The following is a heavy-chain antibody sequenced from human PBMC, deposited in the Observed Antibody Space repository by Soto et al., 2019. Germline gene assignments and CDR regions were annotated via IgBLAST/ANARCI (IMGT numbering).Heavy chain of an antibody. D-gene: IGHD3-22*01. J-gene: IGHJ6*02. Sequence: EVQLLESGGGLVQPGGSPRLSCAAPGFPFSTYAMTWVRQAPGKGLEGASALSGSGVSTYYADSVKGRFTISRDNSKNTLYLQMNSLRAEDTAVYYCAKGGGSKDYYDTSGYYLYYYYAMDVWGQGTTVTVSS. V-gene: IGHV3-23*01. CDR3: AKGGGSKDYYDTSGYYLYYYYAMDV. CDR2: LSGSGVST. CDR1: GFPFSTYA.